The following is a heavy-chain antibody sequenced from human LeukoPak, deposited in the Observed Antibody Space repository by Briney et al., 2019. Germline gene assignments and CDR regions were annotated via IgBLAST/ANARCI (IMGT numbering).Heavy chain of an antibody. CDR2: ISSSSSYI. V-gene: IGHV3-21*01. D-gene: IGHD1-14*01. Sequence: GGSLRLSCAASGFTFSSYAMHWVRQAPGKGLEWVSSISSSSSYIYYADSVKGRFTISRDNAKNSLYLQMNSLRAEDTAVYYCARETITYYYDNWGQGTLVTVSS. J-gene: IGHJ4*02. CDR1: GFTFSSYA. CDR3: ARETITYYYDN.